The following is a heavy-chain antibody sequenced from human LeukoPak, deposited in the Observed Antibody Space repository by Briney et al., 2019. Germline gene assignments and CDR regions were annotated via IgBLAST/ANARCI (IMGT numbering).Heavy chain of an antibody. Sequence: GGSLRLSCAASGFTFDDYAMHWVRQAPGKGLEWVSVIYSGGSTYYADSVKGRFTISRDNSKNTLYLQMNSLRAEDTAVYYCARDGRDGYKYYFDYWGQGTLVTVSS. CDR3: ARDGRDGYKYYFDY. D-gene: IGHD5-24*01. V-gene: IGHV3-53*01. CDR1: GFTFDDYA. CDR2: IYSGGST. J-gene: IGHJ4*02.